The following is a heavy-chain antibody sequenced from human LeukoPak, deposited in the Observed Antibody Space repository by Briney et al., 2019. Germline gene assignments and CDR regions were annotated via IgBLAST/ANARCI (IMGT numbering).Heavy chain of an antibody. D-gene: IGHD3-10*01. CDR3: ARDTYYYGTGFDY. CDR2: INGDGRST. V-gene: IGHV3-74*01. CDR1: GFTFSTYW. J-gene: IGHJ4*02. Sequence: GGSLRPSCAASGFTFSTYWMHWVRQSPGKGLVWVSRINGDGRSTAYADSVKGRFTISRDNAENTLYLQMNSLRADDTAVYYCARDTYYYGTGFDYWGQGALVTVSS.